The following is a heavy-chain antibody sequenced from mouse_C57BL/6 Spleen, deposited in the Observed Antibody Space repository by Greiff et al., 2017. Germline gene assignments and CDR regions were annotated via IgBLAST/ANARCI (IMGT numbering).Heavy chain of an antibody. CDR2: IDPEDGET. V-gene: IGHV14-2*01. J-gene: IGHJ4*01. Sequence: EVQRVESGAELVKPGASVKLSCTASGFNIKDYYMHWVKQRTEQGLEWIGRIDPEDGETKYAPKFQGKATITADTSSNTAYLQLSSLTSEDTAVYYCARTRQLRTYYYAMDYWGQGTSVTVSS. CDR3: ARTRQLRTYYYAMDY. D-gene: IGHD3-2*02. CDR1: GFNIKDYY.